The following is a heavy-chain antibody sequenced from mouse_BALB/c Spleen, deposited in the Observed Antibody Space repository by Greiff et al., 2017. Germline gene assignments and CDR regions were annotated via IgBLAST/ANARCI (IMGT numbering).Heavy chain of an antibody. Sequence: VHLVESGPGLVAPSQSLSITCTVSGFSLTSYGVHWVRQPPGKGLEWLGVIWAGGSTNYNSALMSRLSISKDNSKSQVFLKMNSLQTDDTAMYYCARVGTARATWFAYWGQGTLVTVSA. J-gene: IGHJ3*01. D-gene: IGHD3-2*01. V-gene: IGHV2-9*02. CDR3: ARVGTARATWFAY. CDR1: GFSLTSYG. CDR2: IWAGGST.